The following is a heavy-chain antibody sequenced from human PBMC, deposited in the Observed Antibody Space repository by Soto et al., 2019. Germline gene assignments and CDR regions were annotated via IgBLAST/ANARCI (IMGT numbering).Heavy chain of an antibody. CDR3: VKHAPYRSGWANRNDY. Sequence: QLQLQESGPGLVKPSETLSLTCTVSGASISSSTFYWGWIRQPPVKGLDWMGPVHYSGSAYYNPSLKRRRTISVDTSKNQFSLTLSSVTAADTALYYCVKHAPYRSGWANRNDYWGQGTLVTVSS. V-gene: IGHV4-39*01. CDR2: VHYSGSA. J-gene: IGHJ4*02. D-gene: IGHD6-19*01. CDR1: GASISSSTFY.